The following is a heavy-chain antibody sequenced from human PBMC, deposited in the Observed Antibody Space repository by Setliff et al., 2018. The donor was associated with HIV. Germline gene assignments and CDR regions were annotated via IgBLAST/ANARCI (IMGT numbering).Heavy chain of an antibody. CDR3: AKDAGSYSYVHEYFQH. J-gene: IGHJ1*01. D-gene: IGHD5-18*01. V-gene: IGHV3-20*04. CDR2: MSWNGDRI. CDR1: GFNFDDFG. Sequence: GGSLRLSCTSSGFNFDDFGMAWVRQAPGKGLQWVSGMSWNGDRILYADSVKGRFTISRDNAKNTLYLQMNSLRAEDTAVYYCAKDAGSYSYVHEYFQHWGQGTLVTVSS.